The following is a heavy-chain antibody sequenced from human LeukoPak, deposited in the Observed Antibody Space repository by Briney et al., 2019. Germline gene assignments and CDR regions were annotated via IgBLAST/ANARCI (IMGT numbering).Heavy chain of an antibody. D-gene: IGHD6-13*01. CDR3: ARGSIAAAGRLFDY. J-gene: IGHJ4*02. CDR1: GGSISSYY. V-gene: IGHV4-59*01. Sequence: SETLSLTCTVSGGSISSYYWSWIRQPPGKGLEWIGYIYYSGSTNYNPSLKSRVTISVDTSKNQFSLKLSSVTAADTAVYYCARGSIAAAGRLFDYWGQGTLVTVSS. CDR2: IYYSGST.